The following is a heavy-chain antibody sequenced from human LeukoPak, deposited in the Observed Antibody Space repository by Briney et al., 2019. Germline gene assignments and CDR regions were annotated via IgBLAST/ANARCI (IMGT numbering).Heavy chain of an antibody. CDR3: ARHFMGPGTYTPYFGVDV. CDR2: VYYRGST. D-gene: IGHD3-10*01. CDR1: GGSIRRYY. V-gene: IGHV4-59*08. J-gene: IGHJ6*02. Sequence: KPSETLSLTRTVSGGSIRRYYCSWIPQPPRKGLEWVGYVYYRGSTSYNPSLTSRVTISVDASKNQFSLKLSSMTAVDTAVYYCARHFMGPGTYTPYFGVDVWGQGTTVTVSS.